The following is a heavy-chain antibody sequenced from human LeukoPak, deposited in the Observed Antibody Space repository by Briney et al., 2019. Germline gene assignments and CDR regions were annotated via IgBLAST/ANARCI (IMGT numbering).Heavy chain of an antibody. J-gene: IGHJ4*02. CDR2: ISGSGGST. D-gene: IGHD6-25*01. CDR1: GFTFSSYA. Sequence: GGSLRLSCAASGFTFSSYAMHWVRQAPGKGLEWVSAISGSGGSTYYADSVKGRFTISRDNSKNTLYLQMNSLRAEDTAVYYCATTYSSAPAPFWGQGTLVTVSS. V-gene: IGHV3-23*01. CDR3: ATTYSSAPAPF.